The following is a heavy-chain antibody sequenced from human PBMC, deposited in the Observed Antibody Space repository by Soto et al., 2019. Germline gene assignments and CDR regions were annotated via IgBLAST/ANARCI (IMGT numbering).Heavy chain of an antibody. V-gene: IGHV1-18*01. J-gene: IGHJ3*02. CDR1: GYTFTSYG. CDR2: ISAYNGNT. Sequence: QVQLVQSGAEVKKPGASVKVSCKASGYTFTSYGISWVRQAPGQGLERMGCISAYNGNTNYAQKLQGRVTMTTVTSTSTAYMELRSLRSDDTAVYYCASAKWLENAFDIWGQGTMVTVSS. CDR3: ASAKWLENAFDI. D-gene: IGHD6-19*01.